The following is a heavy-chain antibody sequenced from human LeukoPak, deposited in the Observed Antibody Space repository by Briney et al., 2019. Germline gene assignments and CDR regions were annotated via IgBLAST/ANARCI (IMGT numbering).Heavy chain of an antibody. V-gene: IGHV3-11*01. CDR2: IGSSGGETTI. Sequence: GGSLRLSCAASGFTFSDYYMSWIRQAPGKGLEWLSYIGSSGGETTIYYADSVKGRFTISRDDAQNSLILQMNSLTAEDTAVFYCARGSRYGSGSHFDFWGQGTLVTVSS. D-gene: IGHD3-10*01. CDR1: GFTFSDYY. CDR3: ARGSRYGSGSHFDF. J-gene: IGHJ4*02.